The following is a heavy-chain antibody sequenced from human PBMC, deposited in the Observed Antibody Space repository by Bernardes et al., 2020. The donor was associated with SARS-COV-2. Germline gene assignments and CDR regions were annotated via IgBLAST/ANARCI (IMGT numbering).Heavy chain of an antibody. D-gene: IGHD1-26*01. V-gene: IGHV3-33*01. J-gene: IGHJ4*02. CDR1: GFTFTSHD. Sequence: GGSLRLSCAASGFTFTSHDIHWVRQAPGKGLEWVAFIWYDGSDKDYIDSVKGRFTISRDNSKNMVYLQMNSLRAEDTAVYYCASWYSGSYFFDYWGQGTVVTVSS. CDR2: IWYDGSDK. CDR3: ASWYSGSYFFDY.